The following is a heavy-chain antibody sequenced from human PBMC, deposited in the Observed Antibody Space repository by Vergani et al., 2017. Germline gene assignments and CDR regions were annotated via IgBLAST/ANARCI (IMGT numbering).Heavy chain of an antibody. D-gene: IGHD3-3*01. J-gene: IGHJ6*03. Sequence: QVQLQQWGAGLLKPSETLSLTCAVYGGSFSGYYWSWIRQPPGKGLEWIGEINHSGSTNYNPSLKSRVTISVDTSKNQFSLKLSSVTAADTAVYYCARTYYDFWSGYFPYYYYMDVWGKGTTVVVSS. CDR3: ARTYYDFWSGYFPYYYYMDV. CDR2: INHSGST. CDR1: GGSFSGYY. V-gene: IGHV4-34*01.